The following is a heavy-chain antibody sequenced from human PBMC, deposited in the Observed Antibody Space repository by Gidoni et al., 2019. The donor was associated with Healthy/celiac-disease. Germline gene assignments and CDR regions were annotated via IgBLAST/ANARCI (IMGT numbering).Heavy chain of an antibody. D-gene: IGHD4-17*01. CDR1: GFPFSSYS. J-gene: IGHJ4*02. CDR3: ARDRTTVTSNFDY. V-gene: IGHV3-21*01. CDR2: ISSSSSYI. Sequence: EVQLVESGGGLVKPGGSLSLSCAASGFPFSSYSMNWVRQAPGKGLEWVSSISSSSSYIYYADSVKGRFTISRDNAKNSLYLQMNSLRAEDTAVYYCARDRTTVTSNFDYWGQGTLVTVSS.